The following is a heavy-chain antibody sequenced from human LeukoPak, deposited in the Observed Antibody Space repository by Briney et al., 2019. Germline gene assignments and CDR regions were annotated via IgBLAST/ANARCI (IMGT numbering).Heavy chain of an antibody. CDR2: IYYSGSA. CDR1: DGSITSTYY. V-gene: IGHV4-39*01. CDR3: ARGFGASYFFGMDV. Sequence: SETLSLTCSVSDGSITSTYYWGWIRQPPGKGLEWIGSIYYSGSAYSNPSLKSRVTISVDTSKNQFSLKLSSVTAADTAVYYCARGFGASYFFGMDVWGQGTTVTVSS. D-gene: IGHD3-16*01. J-gene: IGHJ6*02.